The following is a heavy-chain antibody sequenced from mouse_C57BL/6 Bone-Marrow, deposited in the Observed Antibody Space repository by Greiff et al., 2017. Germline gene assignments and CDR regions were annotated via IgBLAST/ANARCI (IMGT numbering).Heavy chain of an antibody. CDR1: GYTFTSYW. J-gene: IGHJ2*01. D-gene: IGHD1-1*02. CDR3: AIYGSYPFDY. Sequence: QVQLQQSGAELVKPGASVKVSCKASGYTFTSYWMHWVRQRPAQGLGWIGRLHPSVSDTNYNQKFKGKATLTVDKSSSTDYMQLSSLTSEDSAVYYCAIYGSYPFDYWGQGTTLTVSS. V-gene: IGHV1-74*01. CDR2: LHPSVSDT.